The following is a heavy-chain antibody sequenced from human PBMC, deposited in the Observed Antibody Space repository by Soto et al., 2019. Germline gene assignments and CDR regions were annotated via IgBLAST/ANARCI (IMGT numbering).Heavy chain of an antibody. CDR2: INPIKGDT. CDR3: ARVKVPAAILGAFDL. V-gene: IGHV1-18*01. CDR1: GYTFSTYG. D-gene: IGHD2-2*02. Sequence: ASVKVSCKASGYTFSTYGITWVRQAPGQGLDWMGWINPIKGDTNSAAIVQDRVTMTTDTSTRTAYMELRSLKSDDTAVYYCARVKVPAAILGAFDLWGQGTLVTVSS. J-gene: IGHJ3*01.